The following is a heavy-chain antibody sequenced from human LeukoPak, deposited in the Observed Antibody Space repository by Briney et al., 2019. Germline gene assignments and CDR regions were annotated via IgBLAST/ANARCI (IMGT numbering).Heavy chain of an antibody. J-gene: IGHJ5*02. D-gene: IGHD2-2*01. CDR1: GGSISSYY. Sequence: PSETLSLTCTVSGGSISSYYWSWIRQPPGKGLEWIGYIYYSGSTNYNPSLKSRVTISVDTSKNQFSLKLSSVTAADTAVYYCAREEMGYCSSTSCYRVWFDPWGQGTLVTVSS. V-gene: IGHV4-59*12. CDR2: IYYSGST. CDR3: AREEMGYCSSTSCYRVWFDP.